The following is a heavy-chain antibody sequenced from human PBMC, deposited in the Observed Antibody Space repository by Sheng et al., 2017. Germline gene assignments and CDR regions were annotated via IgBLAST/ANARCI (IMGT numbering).Heavy chain of an antibody. Sequence: QVQLVQSGAEVKKPGSSVKVSCKASGGTFSNYAISWVRQAPGLGLEWMGGIIPMFATAKYVQKFQDRVTFTADESTSTAYMELNSLRSEDTALYYCARGRHWNPDYWGQGTLVTVSS. J-gene: IGHJ4*02. D-gene: IGHD1-1*01. CDR3: ARGRHWNPDY. CDR2: IIPMFATA. CDR1: GGTFSNYA. V-gene: IGHV1-69*13.